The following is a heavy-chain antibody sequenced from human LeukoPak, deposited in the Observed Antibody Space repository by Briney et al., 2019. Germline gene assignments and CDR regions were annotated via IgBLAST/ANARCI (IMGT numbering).Heavy chain of an antibody. CDR3: ARDRDGSGSYYGEIDY. D-gene: IGHD3-10*01. J-gene: IGHJ4*02. V-gene: IGHV3-7*01. CDR2: IKQDGSEK. CDR1: GFTFSSYW. Sequence: GGSLRLSCAASGFTFSSYWMSWVRQAPGKGLEWVANIKQDGSEKYYVDSVKGRFTISRDNAKNSLYLQMNSLRAEDTAVYYCARDRDGSGSYYGEIDYWGQGTLVTVSS.